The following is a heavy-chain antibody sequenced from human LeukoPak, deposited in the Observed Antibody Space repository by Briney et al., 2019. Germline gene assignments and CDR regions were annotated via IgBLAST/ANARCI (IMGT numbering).Heavy chain of an antibody. CDR2: ISYTGSDT. J-gene: IGHJ6*02. Sequence: GGSLRLSCAASGFSFSNYAMSWVRQAPGEGLEWVSTISYTGSDTYYADSVEGRFTISRDNSMNTLYLQMTSLRAEDTAIYYYAKVPYSDYGSGRPPFMDVWGQGTTVAVSS. D-gene: IGHD3-10*01. CDR3: AKVPYSDYGSGRPPFMDV. V-gene: IGHV3-23*01. CDR1: GFSFSNYA.